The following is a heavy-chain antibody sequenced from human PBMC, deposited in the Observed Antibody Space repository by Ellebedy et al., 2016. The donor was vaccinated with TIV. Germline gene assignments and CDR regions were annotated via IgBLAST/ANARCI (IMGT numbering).Heavy chain of an antibody. CDR3: ARDFPTDQQPPDY. J-gene: IGHJ4*02. D-gene: IGHD1-14*01. Sequence: GESLKISCAASGFTLSSYWMHWVRQAPGKGLVWVSHIKIDGSTTSYADSVKGRFTVSRDNARNTVYLRMNSLRAEDAAMYYCARDFPTDQQPPDYWGQGTVVTVSS. V-gene: IGHV3-74*01. CDR1: GFTLSSYW. CDR2: IKIDGSTT.